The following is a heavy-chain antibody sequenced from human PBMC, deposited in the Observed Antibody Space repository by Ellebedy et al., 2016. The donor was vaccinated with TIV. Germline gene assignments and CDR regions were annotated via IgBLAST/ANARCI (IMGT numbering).Heavy chain of an antibody. V-gene: IGHV3-48*02. J-gene: IGHJ3*02. Sequence: GGSLRLXXAASGFTFSTYSMNWVRQVAGKGLEWISYIVGTGTTTYYADSVKGRFTISRDNAKNSLYLQMNSLRDEDTAVYYCARRGNYLGDAFDIWGQGAMVIVSS. CDR1: GFTFSTYS. CDR3: ARRGNYLGDAFDI. D-gene: IGHD1-26*01. CDR2: IVGTGTTT.